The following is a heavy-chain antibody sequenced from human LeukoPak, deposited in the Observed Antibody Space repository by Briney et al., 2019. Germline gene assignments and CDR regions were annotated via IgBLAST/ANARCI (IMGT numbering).Heavy chain of an antibody. D-gene: IGHD6-19*01. V-gene: IGHV1-69*05. CDR2: IIPIFGTA. Sequence: ASVKVSCKASGGTFSSYAISWVRQAPGQGLEWMGGIIPIFGTANYAQKFQGRVTITTDESTSTAYMELSSLRSEDTAVYYCAREAMAGTVMYFDYWGQGTLVTVSS. CDR1: GGTFSSYA. J-gene: IGHJ4*02. CDR3: AREAMAGTVMYFDY.